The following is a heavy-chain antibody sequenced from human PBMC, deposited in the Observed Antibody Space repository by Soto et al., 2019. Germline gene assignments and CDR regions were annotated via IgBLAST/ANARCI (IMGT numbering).Heavy chain of an antibody. CDR3: ARAYYYDSSGYYLP. Sequence: PGGSLRLSCAASGFIFSDYYMNWIRQAPGKGLEWVSYISSSGSTIYYADSVKGRFTISRDNAKNSLYLQMNSLRAEDTAVYYCARAYYYDSSGYYLPRGQRTLVTLSS. CDR2: ISSSGSTI. D-gene: IGHD3-22*01. CDR1: GFIFSDYY. V-gene: IGHV3-11*01. J-gene: IGHJ4*02.